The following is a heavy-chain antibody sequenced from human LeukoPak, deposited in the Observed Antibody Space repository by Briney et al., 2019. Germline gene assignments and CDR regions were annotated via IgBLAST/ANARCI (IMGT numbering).Heavy chain of an antibody. CDR1: GFTFNTYA. V-gene: IGHV3-23*01. D-gene: IGHD3-10*01. Sequence: GGSLRLSCAASGFTFNTYAMSWVRQAPGKGLEWVSGISGSGGATYYADSVKGRFTVSRDDPHNTLYLQMNSVRAEDTAVYFCARGGVDHYGSGTYYLMYYFDHWGQGALVTVSS. CDR3: ARGGVDHYGSGTYYLMYYFDH. CDR2: ISGSGGAT. J-gene: IGHJ4*02.